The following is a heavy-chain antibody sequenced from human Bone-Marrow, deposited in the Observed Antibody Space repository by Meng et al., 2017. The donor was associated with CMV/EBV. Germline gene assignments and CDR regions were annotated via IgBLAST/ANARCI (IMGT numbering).Heavy chain of an antibody. D-gene: IGHD4-17*01. V-gene: IGHV4-59*01. CDR1: SISSYY. J-gene: IGHJ2*01. CDR2: IYYSGST. CDR3: ARDSYGDYVALYPRSWYFDL. Sequence: SISSYYWSWIRQPPGKGLEWIGYIYYSGSTNYNPSLKSRVTISVDTSKTQFSLKLSSVTAADTAVYYCARDSYGDYVALYPRSWYFDLWGRGTLVTVSS.